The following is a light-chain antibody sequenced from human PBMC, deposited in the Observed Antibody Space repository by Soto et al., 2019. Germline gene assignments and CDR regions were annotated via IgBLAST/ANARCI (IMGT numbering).Light chain of an antibody. Sequence: ETVSTQSQGTLSLSPGERATLSCRARRSVSSCSLGWYQKRPGQAPRLILYGACSRAADLPGRFGGHGSGTDFIPSIDILEPEDSAVYYCQQYGGSPWTFGQGTKVDIK. CDR2: GAC. CDR1: RSVSSCS. V-gene: IGKV3-20*01. CDR3: QQYGGSPWT. J-gene: IGKJ1*01.